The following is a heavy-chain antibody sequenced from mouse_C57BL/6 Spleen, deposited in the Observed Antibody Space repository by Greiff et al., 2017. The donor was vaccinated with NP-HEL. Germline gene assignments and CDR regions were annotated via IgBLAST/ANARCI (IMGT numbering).Heavy chain of an antibody. Sequence: QVQLQQSGTELVKPGASVKLSCKASGYTFTSYWMHWVKQRPGQGLEWIGNINPSNGGTNYNEKFKSKATLTVDKSSSTAYMQLSSLTSEDSAVYYCARSSTFFTTVVAENFDVWGTGTTVTVSS. V-gene: IGHV1-53*01. CDR1: GYTFTSYW. J-gene: IGHJ1*03. D-gene: IGHD1-1*01. CDR2: INPSNGGT. CDR3: ARSSTFFTTVVAENFDV.